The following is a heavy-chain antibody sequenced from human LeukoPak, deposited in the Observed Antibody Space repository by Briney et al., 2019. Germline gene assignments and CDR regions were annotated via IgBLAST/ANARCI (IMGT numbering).Heavy chain of an antibody. Sequence: GESLKISCKGSGYRFTSYWIGWVRQMPGKGLEWMGIIYPGDSDTRYSPSFQGQVTLSADKSISTAYLQWSSLKASDTAMYYCARLWEWLDLDYYYYYYMYVWGKGTTVTVSS. CDR3: ARLWEWLDLDYYYYYYMYV. D-gene: IGHD3-3*01. CDR1: GYRFTSYW. CDR2: IYPGDSDT. J-gene: IGHJ6*03. V-gene: IGHV5-51*01.